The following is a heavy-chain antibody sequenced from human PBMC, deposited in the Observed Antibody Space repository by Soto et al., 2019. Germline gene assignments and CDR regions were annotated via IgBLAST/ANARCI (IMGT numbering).Heavy chain of an antibody. J-gene: IGHJ2*01. V-gene: IGHV3-23*01. CDR3: VGSMVRGVIYLGPIWYFDL. Sequence: EVQLLESGGGLVQPGGSLRLSCAASGFTFSSYAMSWVRQAPGKGLEWVSAISGSGGSTYYADSVKGRFTISRDNSKNTLYLQMNSLRAEDTAVYYCVGSMVRGVIYLGPIWYFDLWGRGTLVTVSS. CDR1: GFTFSSYA. D-gene: IGHD3-10*01. CDR2: ISGSGGST.